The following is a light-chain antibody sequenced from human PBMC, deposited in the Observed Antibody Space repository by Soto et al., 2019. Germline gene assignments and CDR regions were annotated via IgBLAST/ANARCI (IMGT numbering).Light chain of an antibody. V-gene: IGLV2-14*01. CDR2: EVS. CDR3: FSYAGSYTLV. Sequence: QSVLTQPASVSGSPGQSITISCTGTSSDVGGYNYVSWYQQHPGKAPKLMIYEVSNRPSGVSNRFSGSKSGNRASLTISGLQAEDEADYYCFSYAGSYTLVFVGGTKLTVL. CDR1: SSDVGGYNY. J-gene: IGLJ2*01.